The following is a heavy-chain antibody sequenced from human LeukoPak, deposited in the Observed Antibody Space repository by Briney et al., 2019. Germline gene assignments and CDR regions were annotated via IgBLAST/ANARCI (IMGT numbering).Heavy chain of an antibody. D-gene: IGHD6-13*01. CDR3: ARDSSFSQMAAAGWFDP. V-gene: IGHV1-46*01. CDR2: INPSGGST. Sequence: ASVKVSCKASGYTFTSCYMHWVRQAPGQGLEWMGIINPSGGSTSYARKFQGRVTMTRDTSTSTVYMELSSLRSEDTAVYYCARDSSFSQMAAAGWFDPWGQGTLVTVSS. J-gene: IGHJ5*02. CDR1: GYTFTSCY.